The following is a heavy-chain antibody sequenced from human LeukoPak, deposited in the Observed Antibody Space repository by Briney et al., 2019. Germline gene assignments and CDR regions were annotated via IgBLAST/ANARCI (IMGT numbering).Heavy chain of an antibody. J-gene: IGHJ2*01. Sequence: SETLSLTCTVSGGSISGYYYNWIRQPPGKGLEWIGYIYYSGSTNYNPSLKSRVTISLDTSKNQFSLKLSSVTTADTAVYYCARSVVTLYWYFDLWGRGTLVAVSS. CDR1: GGSISGYY. D-gene: IGHD4-23*01. CDR2: IYYSGST. CDR3: ARSVVTLYWYFDL. V-gene: IGHV4-59*01.